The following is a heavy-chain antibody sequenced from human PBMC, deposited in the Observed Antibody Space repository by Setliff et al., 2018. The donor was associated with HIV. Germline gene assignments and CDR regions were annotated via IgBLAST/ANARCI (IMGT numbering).Heavy chain of an antibody. CDR3: VKDVVKFWSGSGALDF. CDR1: GFTFNSYG. CDR2: IWYDASKK. V-gene: IGHV3-33*06. D-gene: IGHD3-3*01. J-gene: IGHJ4*02. Sequence: LSLSCAASGFTFNSYGMHWVRQAPGKGLEWVALIWYDASKKEYADSVKGRFNILRDDPKKTVDLQMNSLRADDTAVYYCVKDVVKFWSGSGALDFWGPGTLVTVSS.